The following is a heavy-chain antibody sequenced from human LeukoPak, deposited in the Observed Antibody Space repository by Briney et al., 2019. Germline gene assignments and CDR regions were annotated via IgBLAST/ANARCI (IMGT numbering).Heavy chain of an antibody. CDR3: ARHPGSSRIDY. V-gene: IGHV5-51*01. CDR1: GYKFTSYW. CDR2: VYPGDSET. J-gene: IGHJ4*02. D-gene: IGHD2-2*01. Sequence: GESLKISCQGAGYKFTSYWIGWVRQRPGKGLEWMGIVYPGDSETKYSPSFQGQVTISADKSINTAYLQWSSLEASDSAMYYCARHPGSSRIDYWGPGNPGHRLL.